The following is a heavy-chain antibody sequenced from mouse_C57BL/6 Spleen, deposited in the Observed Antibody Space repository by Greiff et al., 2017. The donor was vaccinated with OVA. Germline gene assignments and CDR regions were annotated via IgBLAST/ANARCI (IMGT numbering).Heavy chain of an antibody. CDR3: AREELTGYFDY. Sequence: EVKVEESGPGLVKPSQSLSLTCSVTGYSITSGYYWNWIRQFPGNKLEWMGYISYDGSNNYNPSLKNRISITRDTSKNQFFLKLNSVTTEDTATYYCAREELTGYFDYWGQGTTLTVSS. CDR2: ISYDGSN. J-gene: IGHJ2*01. V-gene: IGHV3-6*01. D-gene: IGHD4-1*01. CDR1: GYSITSGYY.